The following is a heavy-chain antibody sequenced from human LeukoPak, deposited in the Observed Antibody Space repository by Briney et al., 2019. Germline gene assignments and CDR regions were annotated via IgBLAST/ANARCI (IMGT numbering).Heavy chain of an antibody. D-gene: IGHD7-27*01. Sequence: GRSLRLSCAASGFTFSTYVMQWVRQAPGKGLEWVAVIVGDGSNAHYADSVRGRFTVSRDNSKNTLYLQMNSLRAEDTAVYYCARDSITGDNSLDYWGRGALVTVSS. CDR1: GFTFSTYV. J-gene: IGHJ4*02. V-gene: IGHV3-33*05. CDR2: IVGDGSNA. CDR3: ARDSITGDNSLDY.